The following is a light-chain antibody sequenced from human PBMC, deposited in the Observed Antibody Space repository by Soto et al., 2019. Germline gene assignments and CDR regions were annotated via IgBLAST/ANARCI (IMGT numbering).Light chain of an antibody. CDR3: QQYFSTPIT. CDR2: WAS. Sequence: DIVMTQSPDSLAVSLGERATIKCRSSQSLLYTSNKKNHLAWYQQKPGQSPKVLIYWASTRQTGVPERFSGSGSGTDFTLTISSLQADDVAIFYCQQYFSTPITFGQGTRLGIK. CDR1: QSLLYTSNKKNH. J-gene: IGKJ5*01. V-gene: IGKV4-1*01.